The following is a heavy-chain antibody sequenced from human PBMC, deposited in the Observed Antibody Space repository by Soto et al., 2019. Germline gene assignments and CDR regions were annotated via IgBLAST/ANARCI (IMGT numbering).Heavy chain of an antibody. J-gene: IGHJ3*02. CDR1: GFTFSDYY. CDR2: ISSSSSYT. D-gene: IGHD5-12*01. V-gene: IGHV3-11*06. CDR3: ARPDRGYSGYDAFDI. Sequence: GGSLRLSCAASGFTFSDYYMSWIRQAPGKGLEWVSYISSSSSYTNYADSVKGRFTISRDNAKNSLYLQMNSLRAEDTAVYYCARPDRGYSGYDAFDIWGQGTMVTVSS.